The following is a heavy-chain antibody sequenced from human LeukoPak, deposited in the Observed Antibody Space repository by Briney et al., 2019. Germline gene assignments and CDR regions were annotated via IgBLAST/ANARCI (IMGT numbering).Heavy chain of an antibody. V-gene: IGHV1-18*01. CDR2: ISAYNGNT. D-gene: IGHD2-21*02. Sequence: VASVKVSCTASGYTFTSYGISWVRQAPGQGLEWMGWISAYNGNTNYAQKLQGRVTMTTDTSTSTAYMELRSLRSDDTAVYYCAITYCGGDCYSPGDWYFDLWGRGTLVTVSS. CDR1: GYTFTSYG. CDR3: AITYCGGDCYSPGDWYFDL. J-gene: IGHJ2*01.